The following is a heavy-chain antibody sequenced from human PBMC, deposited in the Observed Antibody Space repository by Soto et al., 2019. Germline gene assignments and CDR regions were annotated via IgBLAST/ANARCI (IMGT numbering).Heavy chain of an antibody. Sequence: LRLSCAASGFTFSSCWMSWVRQAPGKGLEWVANINQDGSEKYYVDSVKGRFTISRDNAKNSLYLQMNSLRAEDTAVYYCARDGTGRATHDFWGRGTTVTLSS. J-gene: IGHJ6*02. D-gene: IGHD1-1*01. CDR2: INQDGSEK. CDR1: GFTFSSCW. V-gene: IGHV3-7*01. CDR3: ARDGTGRATHDF.